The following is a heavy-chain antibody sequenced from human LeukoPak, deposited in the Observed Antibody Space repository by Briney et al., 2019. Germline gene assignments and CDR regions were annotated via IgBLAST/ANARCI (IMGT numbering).Heavy chain of an antibody. J-gene: IGHJ4*02. CDR1: GFTFDDYA. CDR2: ISWNSGSI. V-gene: IGHV3-9*01. Sequence: GGSLRLSCAASGFTFDDYAMHWVRQAPGKGLEWVSGISWNSGSIGYADSVKGRFTISRDNAKNSLYLQMNSLRAEDTALYYCAKDEDTAFDYWGQGTLVTVSS. CDR3: AKDEDTAFDY. D-gene: IGHD5-18*01.